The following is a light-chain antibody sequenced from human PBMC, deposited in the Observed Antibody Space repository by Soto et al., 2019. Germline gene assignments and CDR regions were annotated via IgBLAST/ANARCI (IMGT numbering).Light chain of an antibody. J-gene: IGKJ4*01. V-gene: IGKV3-20*01. CDR1: QSVSSSY. Sequence: EIVLTQSPGTLSLSPGERATLSCRASQSVSSSYLAWYQQKPGQAPRLLIYGASSRATGIPDTFSGSGSGPDVTLSTSGIVPGDRALYYCHPYDSSPPTFGGGTNVEIK. CDR2: GAS. CDR3: HPYDSSPPT.